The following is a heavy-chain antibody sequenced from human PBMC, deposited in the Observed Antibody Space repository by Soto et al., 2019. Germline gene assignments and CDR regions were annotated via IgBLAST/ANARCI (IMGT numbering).Heavy chain of an antibody. J-gene: IGHJ5*02. CDR3: ARTGKFYYYDMSGLPFDP. D-gene: IGHD3-22*01. V-gene: IGHV4-4*02. CDR2: IYHLGTT. Sequence: SETLYITCTVFGDTVSSTRRRSWVRLSPGRGLEWIGDIYHLGTTNYNPSLKRRVSISLDKSKNQFSLKLTSVTAADTAVYFCARTGKFYYYDMSGLPFDPWGPGVLVTVSS. CDR1: GDTVSSTRR.